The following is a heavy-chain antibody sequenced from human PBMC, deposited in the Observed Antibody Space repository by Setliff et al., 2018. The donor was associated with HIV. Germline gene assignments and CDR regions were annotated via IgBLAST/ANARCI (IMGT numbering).Heavy chain of an antibody. CDR3: ARDSSSWYEFYFDC. CDR2: ISSSGGTI. V-gene: IGHV3-48*03. D-gene: IGHD6-13*01. J-gene: IGHJ4*02. CDR1: GFTFSRYE. Sequence: PGGSLRLSCAASGFTFSRYEMNWARQAPGKGLEWVSYISSSGGTIYYADPVKGRFTISRDNAKNSLYLQMNSLRAEDTAVYYCARDSSSWYEFYFDCWGQGTLVTVSS.